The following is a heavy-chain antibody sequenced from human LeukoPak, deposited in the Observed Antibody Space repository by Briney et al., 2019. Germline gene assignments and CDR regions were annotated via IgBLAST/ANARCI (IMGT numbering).Heavy chain of an antibody. V-gene: IGHV4-4*07. CDR3: ARDEYSSAWTVYYMDV. CDR2: IYTSGST. J-gene: IGHJ6*03. Sequence: SETLSLTCTVSGGSISSYYWSWIRQPAGKGLEWIGRIYTSGSTNYNPSLKSRVTMSVDTSKNQFSLKLSSVTAADTAVYYCARDEYSSAWTVYYMDVWGKGTTVTVSS. CDR1: GGSISSYY. D-gene: IGHD6-19*01.